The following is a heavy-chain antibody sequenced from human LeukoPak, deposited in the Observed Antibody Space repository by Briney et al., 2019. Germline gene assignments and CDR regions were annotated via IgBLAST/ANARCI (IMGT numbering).Heavy chain of an antibody. CDR2: IYTSGST. D-gene: IGHD4-17*01. J-gene: IGHJ5*02. CDR3: TRDTGTTGEVKFDP. Sequence: SETLSLTCTVSGGSISSYYWSWIRQPAGKGLEWIGRIYTSGSTTYNPSLKSRVTMSVDTSKSQFSLNLMSVTAADTAVYYCTRDTGTTGEVKFDPWGQGTLVTVSS. V-gene: IGHV4-4*07. CDR1: GGSISSYY.